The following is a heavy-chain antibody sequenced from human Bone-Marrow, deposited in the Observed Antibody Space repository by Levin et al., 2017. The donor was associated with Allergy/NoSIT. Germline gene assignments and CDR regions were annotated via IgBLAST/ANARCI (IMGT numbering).Heavy chain of an antibody. CDR2: VNAGSGDT. J-gene: IGHJ3*02. CDR3: ARDAGHCSGSNCFAMDAFDI. V-gene: IGHV1-3*01. CDR1: GYTLSSYA. Sequence: ASVKVSCQASGYTLSSYAMHWVRQAPGQGLQCMGWVNAGSGDTKYSQKLLGRVTITRDTSANTAYMELSSLRSEDTAVYYCARDAGHCSGSNCFAMDAFDIWGQGTMVTVSS. D-gene: IGHD2-15*01.